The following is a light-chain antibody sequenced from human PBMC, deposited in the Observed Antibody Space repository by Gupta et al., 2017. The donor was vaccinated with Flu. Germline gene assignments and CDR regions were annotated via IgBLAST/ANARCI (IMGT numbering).Light chain of an antibody. CDR1: SSDVGGYNH. Sequence: QSALTQPASVSGSPGQSITISCSGTSSDVGGYNHVSWYQHHPGKAPKLLIYDVNNRPSGTSNRFCGSKSGNTASLTISGIQSEDEADYYCSSYTISGTLVLFGGGTKLTVL. J-gene: IGLJ2*01. CDR2: DVN. V-gene: IGLV2-14*01. CDR3: SSYTISGTLVL.